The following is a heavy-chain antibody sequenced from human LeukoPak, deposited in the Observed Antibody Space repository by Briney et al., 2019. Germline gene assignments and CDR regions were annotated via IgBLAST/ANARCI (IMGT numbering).Heavy chain of an antibody. CDR3: ASYTTNWYVY. Sequence: GGSLRLSCAASRFTFSDYYMSWIRQAPGKGLEWVSYISSSGSTIYYADSVKGRFTISRDNAKNSLYLQMNSLRAEDTAVHYCASYTTNWYVYWGQGTLVTVSS. CDR2: ISSSGSTI. J-gene: IGHJ5*01. D-gene: IGHD2-2*02. V-gene: IGHV3-11*04. CDR1: RFTFSDYY.